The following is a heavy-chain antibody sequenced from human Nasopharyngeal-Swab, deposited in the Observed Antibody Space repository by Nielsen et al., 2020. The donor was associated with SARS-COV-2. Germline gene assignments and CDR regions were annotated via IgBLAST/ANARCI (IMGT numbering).Heavy chain of an antibody. Sequence: WIRQPPGKGLEWIGHIYYSGSTNYNPSLKSRVTISLDTSKIQLSLKLSSVTAADTAVYYCARGSDFWSGYYTRYFDLWGRGTLVTVSS. CDR3: ARGSDFWSGYYTRYFDL. CDR2: IYYSGST. J-gene: IGHJ2*01. V-gene: IGHV4-59*01. D-gene: IGHD3-3*01.